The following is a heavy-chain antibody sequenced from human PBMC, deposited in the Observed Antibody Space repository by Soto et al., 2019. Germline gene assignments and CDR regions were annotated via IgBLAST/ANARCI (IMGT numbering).Heavy chain of an antibody. V-gene: IGHV3-33*01. Sequence: QTGGSLRLSCAASGFTFSSYGMHLVRQAPGKGLEWVAVIWYDGSNKYYADSVKGRFTISRDNSKNTLYLQMNSLRAEDTAVYYCARAARISITIFGVVYYYGMDVWGQGTTVTVSS. CDR2: IWYDGSNK. J-gene: IGHJ6*02. CDR3: ARAARISITIFGVVYYYGMDV. D-gene: IGHD3-3*01. CDR1: GFTFSSYG.